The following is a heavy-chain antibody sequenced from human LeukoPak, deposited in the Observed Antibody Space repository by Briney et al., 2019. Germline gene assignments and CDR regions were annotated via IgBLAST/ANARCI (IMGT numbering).Heavy chain of an antibody. V-gene: IGHV4-34*01. Sequence: SETLSLTCAVYGGSFSGYYWSWIRQPPGKGLERIGEINHSGSTNYNPSLKSRVTISVDTSKNQFSLKLSSVTAADTAVYYCARAPHYYGSVVFDYWGQGTLVTVSS. CDR2: INHSGST. CDR3: ARAPHYYGSVVFDY. J-gene: IGHJ4*02. CDR1: GGSFSGYY. D-gene: IGHD3-10*01.